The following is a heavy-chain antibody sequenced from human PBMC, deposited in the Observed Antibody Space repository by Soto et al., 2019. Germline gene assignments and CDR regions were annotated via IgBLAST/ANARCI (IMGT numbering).Heavy chain of an antibody. CDR2: ISFEGNTQ. D-gene: IGHD1-1*01. CDR1: GFTLSRYG. CDR3: ARGAEHQLLSRDYFYGMDV. Sequence: LRLSCAASGFTLSRYGMHWVRQAPGKGLEWVAVISFEGNTQYYADSVKGRFTISRDNSKDTLSLQIHSLRPEDTAVYYCARGAEHQLLSRDYFYGMDVWGQGTTVTVSS. J-gene: IGHJ6*02. V-gene: IGHV3-30*05.